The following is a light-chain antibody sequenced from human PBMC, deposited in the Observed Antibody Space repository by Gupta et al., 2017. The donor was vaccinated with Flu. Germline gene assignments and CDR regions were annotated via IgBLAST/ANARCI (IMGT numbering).Light chain of an antibody. CDR1: SSDVGAYEY. CDR3: CSYAGSYSWV. V-gene: IGLV2-11*01. Sequence: QSALTQPLSVSASPGQSVSISCTGTSSDVGAYEYVSWYQQYPGKAPKFIIYDVYKRPSGVPDRFSASKSGNTASLTISGLQAEDEADYYCCSYAGSYSWVFGGGTKVTVL. J-gene: IGLJ3*02. CDR2: DVY.